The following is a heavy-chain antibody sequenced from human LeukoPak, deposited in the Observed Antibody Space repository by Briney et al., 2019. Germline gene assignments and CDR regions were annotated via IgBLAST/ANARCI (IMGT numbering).Heavy chain of an antibody. D-gene: IGHD4-17*01. Sequence: GGSLRLSCAASGFTFSSYAMSWVRQAPGKGLEWVSAISGGGGSTYYADSVKGRFTISRDNSKNTLYLQMNSLRAEDTAVYYCAKDYDYGDYVDYWGPGTLVTVSS. CDR2: ISGGGGST. CDR3: AKDYDYGDYVDY. V-gene: IGHV3-23*01. J-gene: IGHJ4*02. CDR1: GFTFSSYA.